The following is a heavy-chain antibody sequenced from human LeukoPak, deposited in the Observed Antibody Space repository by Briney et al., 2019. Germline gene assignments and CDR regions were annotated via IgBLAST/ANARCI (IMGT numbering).Heavy chain of an antibody. CDR3: ARGIQLAKDY. J-gene: IGHJ4*02. CDR2: ISSNGGST. V-gene: IGHV3-64*01. Sequence: GGSLRLSCAASGFTFSSYAMHWVRQAPGKGLEYVSAISSNGGSTYYANSVKGRFTISRDNSKNTLYLQMGSLRAEDMAVYYCARGIQLAKDYWGQGTLVTVSS. D-gene: IGHD5-18*01. CDR1: GFTFSSYA.